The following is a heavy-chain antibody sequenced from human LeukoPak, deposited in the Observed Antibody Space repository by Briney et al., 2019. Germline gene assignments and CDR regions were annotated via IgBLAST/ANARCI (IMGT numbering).Heavy chain of an antibody. D-gene: IGHD1-26*01. CDR1: GFTFSSYA. CDR3: ARDGATITGHAFDI. V-gene: IGHV3-64*01. CDR2: ISSNGGST. J-gene: IGHJ3*02. Sequence: GGSLRLSCAASGFTFSSYAMHWVRQAPGKGLEYVSAISSNGGSTYYANSVKGRFTTSRDNSKNTLYLQMGSLRAEDMAVYYCARDGATITGHAFDIWGQGTMVTVSS.